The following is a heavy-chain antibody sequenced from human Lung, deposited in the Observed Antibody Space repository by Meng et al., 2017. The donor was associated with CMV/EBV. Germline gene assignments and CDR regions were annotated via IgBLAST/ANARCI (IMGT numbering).Heavy chain of an antibody. CDR3: ARALGYCYNSTCQHLELRYGVDV. V-gene: IGHV5-51*01. Sequence: GESLKISCKGSGYTFTDYWIGWVRQMPGKGLEWMGIIYPGDSDTRYRPSFQGQVTISADKSINTAYLQWSSLKASDTAIYYCARALGYCYNSTCQHLELRYGVDVWGQGXTVTVSS. J-gene: IGHJ6*02. CDR2: IYPGDSDT. D-gene: IGHD2/OR15-2a*01. CDR1: GYTFTDYW.